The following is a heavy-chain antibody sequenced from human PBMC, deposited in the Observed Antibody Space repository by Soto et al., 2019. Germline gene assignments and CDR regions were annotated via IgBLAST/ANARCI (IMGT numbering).Heavy chain of an antibody. J-gene: IGHJ4*02. CDR1: GGSFSGYY. Sequence: LSLTCAVYGGSFSGYYWSWIRQPPGKGLEWIGEINHSGSTNYNPSLKSRVTISVDTSKNQFSLKLNSVTAADTAVYYCARGSKGVYAQNPHVIDYWGQGTLVTVSS. V-gene: IGHV4-34*01. CDR3: ARGSKGVYAQNPHVIDY. D-gene: IGHD2-8*01. CDR2: INHSGST.